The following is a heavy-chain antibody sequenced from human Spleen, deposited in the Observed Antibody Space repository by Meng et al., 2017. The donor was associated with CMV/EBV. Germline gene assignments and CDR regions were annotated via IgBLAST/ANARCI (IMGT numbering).Heavy chain of an antibody. D-gene: IGHD1-26*01. V-gene: IGHV4-59*01. CDR2: IYNSENT. CDR1: GDSINSYH. J-gene: IGHJ4*02. Sequence: SETLSLTCTVSGDSINSYHWNWIRQPPGKGLEWIGYIYNSENTSYNPSLWSRVTISVDTSKNQFSLKLSSGTAADTAVYYCARGVGATVRLDYGGQGTLVTVSS. CDR3: ARGVGATVRLDY.